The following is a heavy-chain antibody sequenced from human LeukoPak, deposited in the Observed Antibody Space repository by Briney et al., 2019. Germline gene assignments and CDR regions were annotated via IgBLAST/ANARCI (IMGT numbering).Heavy chain of an antibody. Sequence: ASVKASCKASGYTFTSYYMHWVRQAPGQGLEWMGIINPSGGSTSYAQKFQGRVTMTRDTSTSTVYMELSSLRSEDTAVYYCARKSVGRAFDIWGQGTMVTVSS. CDR2: INPSGGST. D-gene: IGHD5/OR15-5a*01. J-gene: IGHJ3*02. CDR3: ARKSVGRAFDI. CDR1: GYTFTSYY. V-gene: IGHV1-46*01.